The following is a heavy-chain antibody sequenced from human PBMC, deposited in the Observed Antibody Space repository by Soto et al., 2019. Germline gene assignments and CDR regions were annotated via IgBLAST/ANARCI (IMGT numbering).Heavy chain of an antibody. J-gene: IGHJ6*03. CDR2: INWNGGST. CDR3: ARGRSGSGPYYYYYMDV. D-gene: IGHD3-10*01. Sequence: GGSLRLSCAASGFTFDDYGMSWVRQAPGKGLEWVSGINWNGGSTGYADSVKGRFTISRDNAKNSLYLQMNSMRAEDTALYHCARGRSGSGPYYYYYMDVWGKGTTVTVSS. V-gene: IGHV3-20*01. CDR1: GFTFDDYG.